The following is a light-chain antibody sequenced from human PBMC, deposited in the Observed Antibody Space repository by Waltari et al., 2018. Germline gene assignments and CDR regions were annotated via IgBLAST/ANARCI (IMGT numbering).Light chain of an antibody. CDR3: AVSMRSGIWV. Sequence: QTVVTQEPSLSVSPGGTVTITCGLSSGPVSTTYHPSWFQQAPGQSPRTIIFHTYTRSSGVPDRFSGSILYNQAALTSAGAQVDDESDYDCAVSMRSGIWVFGGGTKLTVL. CDR2: HTY. CDR1: SGPVSTTYH. J-gene: IGLJ3*02. V-gene: IGLV8-61*01.